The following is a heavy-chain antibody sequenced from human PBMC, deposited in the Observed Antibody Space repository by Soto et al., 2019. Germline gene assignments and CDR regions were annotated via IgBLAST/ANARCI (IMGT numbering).Heavy chain of an antibody. Sequence: QVQLQESGPGLVKPSQTLSLTCTVSGGSISSGGYYWSWIRQHPGKGLEWIGYIYYSGSTYYNPSLKSRVTISXXTXKXXFSLKLSSVTAADTAVYYCARGRYFDWLLPYYFDYWGQGTLVTVSS. CDR1: GGSISSGGYY. V-gene: IGHV4-31*03. CDR3: ARGRYFDWLLPYYFDY. J-gene: IGHJ4*02. CDR2: IYYSGST. D-gene: IGHD3-9*01.